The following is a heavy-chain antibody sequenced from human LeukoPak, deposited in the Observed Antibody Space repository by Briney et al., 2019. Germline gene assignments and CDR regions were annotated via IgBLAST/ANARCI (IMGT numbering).Heavy chain of an antibody. CDR2: IYYSGST. Sequence: PSETLSLTCTVSGGSISSGGYYWSWIRQHPGKGLEWIGYIYYSGSTYYNPSLKSRVPISVDTSKNQFSLKLSSVTAADTAVYYCARDRPGNDAFDIWGQGTMVTVSS. J-gene: IGHJ3*02. CDR3: ARDRPGNDAFDI. V-gene: IGHV4-31*03. CDR1: GGSISSGGYY. D-gene: IGHD4-23*01.